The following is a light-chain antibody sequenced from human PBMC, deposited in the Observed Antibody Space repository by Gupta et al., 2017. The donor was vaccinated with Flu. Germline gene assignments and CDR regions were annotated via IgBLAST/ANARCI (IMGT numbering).Light chain of an antibody. V-gene: IGKV3-15*01. CDR3: QQCNSWRLA. J-gene: IGKJ1*01. CDR1: QSLSSN. CDR2: GAS. Sequence: QATLSVSPGARATLSCRASQSLSSNLAWYQQKPGQTPRLLIYGASTRASGIPDRFSGSGSGTEFTLTISSLQSEDSAVYYCQQCNSWRLAFGQGTKVEIK.